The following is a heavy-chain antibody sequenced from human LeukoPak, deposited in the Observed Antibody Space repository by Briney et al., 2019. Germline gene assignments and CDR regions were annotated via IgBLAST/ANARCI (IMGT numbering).Heavy chain of an antibody. CDR3: AKDLKLGDFNDY. D-gene: IGHD3-16*01. CDR2: ISGSGGST. CDR1: GFTFSSYG. V-gene: IGHV3-23*01. J-gene: IGHJ4*02. Sequence: GGSLRLSCAASGFTFSSYGMHWVRQAPGKGLEWVSAISGSGGSTYYADSVKGRFTISRDNSKNTLYLQMNSLRAEDTAVYYCAKDLKLGDFNDYWGQGTLVTVSS.